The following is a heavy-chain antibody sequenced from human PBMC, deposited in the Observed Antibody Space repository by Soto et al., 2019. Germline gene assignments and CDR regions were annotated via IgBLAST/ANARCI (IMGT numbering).Heavy chain of an antibody. J-gene: IGHJ4*02. CDR1: GFTFSSYD. V-gene: IGHV3-13*04. Sequence: LRLSCSASGFTFSSYDMHWVRQGTGKGLEWVSAIGTTGDTYYAGSVKGRFTISRENAKNSLYLQMNSLRAGDTAIYFCARAIGPTLFDYWGQGTLVTVYS. D-gene: IGHD3-22*01. CDR2: IGTTGDT. CDR3: ARAIGPTLFDY.